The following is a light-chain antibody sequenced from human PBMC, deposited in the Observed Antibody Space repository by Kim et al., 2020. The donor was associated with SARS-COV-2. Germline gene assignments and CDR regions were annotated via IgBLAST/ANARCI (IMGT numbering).Light chain of an antibody. J-gene: IGLJ2*01. CDR2: RID. CDR3: ASWDDSLKGVV. Sequence: GRGVTSSCTESSSTIGGNTVTWYQPLPGTAPTVLIYRIDERPSGVPDRFSGSKSGTSASLAISGLQSEDEADYHCASWDDSLKGVVFGGGTKVTVL. V-gene: IGLV1-44*01. CDR1: SSTIGGNT.